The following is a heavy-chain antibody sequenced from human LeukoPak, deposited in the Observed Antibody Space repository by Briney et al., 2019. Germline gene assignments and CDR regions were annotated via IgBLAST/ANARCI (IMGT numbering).Heavy chain of an antibody. V-gene: IGHV1-18*04. Sequence: ASVKVSCKASGYTFTVYYMHWVRQAPGQGLEWVGWISAYNGNTNYAQKLQGRVTMTTDTSTSTAYMELRSLRSDDTAVYYCARRQVTRSYWYFDLWGRGTLVTVSS. J-gene: IGHJ2*01. D-gene: IGHD2-21*02. CDR2: ISAYNGNT. CDR3: ARRQVTRSYWYFDL. CDR1: GYTFTVYY.